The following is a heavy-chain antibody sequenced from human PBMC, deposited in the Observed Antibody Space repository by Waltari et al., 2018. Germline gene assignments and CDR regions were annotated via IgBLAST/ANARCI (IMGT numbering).Heavy chain of an antibody. Sequence: VQLRESGPGLVRPAETLSLTCSVSGGSISSDSWSWIRQAPGKGLEWVATIRQYGNEMHYVNSVKGRFTISRDNAQNSLYLQMDSLRADDTAVYHCAREARDTPMGPLFEYWGQGALVTVSS. V-gene: IGHV3-7*01. J-gene: IGHJ4*02. D-gene: IGHD5-18*01. CDR1: GGSISSDS. CDR3: AREARDTPMGPLFEY. CDR2: IRQYGNEM.